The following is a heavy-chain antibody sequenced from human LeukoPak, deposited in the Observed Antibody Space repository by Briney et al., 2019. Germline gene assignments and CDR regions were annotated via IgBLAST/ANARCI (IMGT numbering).Heavy chain of an antibody. CDR3: TRDQDSGRGGDY. J-gene: IGHJ4*02. D-gene: IGHD3-10*01. CDR2: IKQDGSET. CDR1: GFTFTSYE. Sequence: PGGSLRLSCAASGFTFTSYEMNWVRQTPGKGLEWVANIKQDGSETYYVDSVKGRFTISRDNAKNSLYLQMKSLRAEDTAIYYCTRDQDSGRGGDYWGQGTLVTVSS. V-gene: IGHV3-7*03.